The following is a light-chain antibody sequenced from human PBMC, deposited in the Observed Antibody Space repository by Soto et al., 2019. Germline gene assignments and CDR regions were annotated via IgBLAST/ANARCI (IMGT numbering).Light chain of an antibody. CDR1: SSDVGGYNY. V-gene: IGLV2-14*01. CDR3: STYKSSRILVV. J-gene: IGLJ2*01. CDR2: DVS. Sequence: QSALTQPASVSGSPGQSITISCTGTSSDVGGYNYVSWYQQHPGKAPKLMIYDVSNRPSGVSNRFSGSKSGNTASLTISGLQAEDEADYYCSTYKSSRILVVFGGGTKLTVL.